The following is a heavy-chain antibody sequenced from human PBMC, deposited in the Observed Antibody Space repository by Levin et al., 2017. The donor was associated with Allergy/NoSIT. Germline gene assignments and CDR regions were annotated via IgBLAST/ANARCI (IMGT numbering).Heavy chain of an antibody. CDR1: GGSISSGDYY. V-gene: IGHV4-30-4*01. CDR3: AREGDGDFWSGPSTY. Sequence: SETLSLTCTVSGGSISSGDYYWSWIRQPPGKGLEWIGYIYYSGSTYYNPSLKSRVTISVDTSKNQFSLKLSSVTAADTAVYYCAREGDGDFWSGPSTYWGQGTLVTVSS. CDR2: IYYSGST. D-gene: IGHD3-3*01. J-gene: IGHJ4*02.